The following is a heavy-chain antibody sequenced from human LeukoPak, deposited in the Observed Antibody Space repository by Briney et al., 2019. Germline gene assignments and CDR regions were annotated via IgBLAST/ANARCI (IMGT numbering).Heavy chain of an antibody. CDR1: GFTFSTYT. CDR3: ARGYRPYNSACLFAS. J-gene: IGHJ4*02. V-gene: IGHV3-30*04. Sequence: GGSLRLSCAASGFTFSTYTMHWVRQAPGKGLEWVAVIAYDGSYTYYAESVRGRLTFSRDNSKNTLYLQMNSLKPEDTAVYYCARGYRPYNSACLFASWGQGTLVTVSS. CDR2: IAYDGSYT. D-gene: IGHD6-25*01.